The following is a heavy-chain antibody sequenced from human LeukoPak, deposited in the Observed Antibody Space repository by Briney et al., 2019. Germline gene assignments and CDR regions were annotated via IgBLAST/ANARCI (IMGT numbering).Heavy chain of an antibody. D-gene: IGHD3-22*01. J-gene: IGHJ4*02. Sequence: GGSLRLSCAASGFTFSSYGMHWVRQAQGKGLEWVAFIRYDGSNKYDADSVKGRFTISRDNSENTVYLQMNSLRVEDTAVYFCALGGYSPTAALGYWGQGTLVTVSS. CDR2: IRYDGSNK. V-gene: IGHV3-30*02. CDR1: GFTFSSYG. CDR3: ALGGYSPTAALGY.